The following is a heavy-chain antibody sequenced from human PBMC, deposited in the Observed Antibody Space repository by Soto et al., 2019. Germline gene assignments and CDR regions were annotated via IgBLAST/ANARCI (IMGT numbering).Heavy chain of an antibody. CDR1: GFTFSSYA. D-gene: IGHD2-15*01. CDR2: ISYDGSNK. Sequence: QVQLVESGGGVVQPGRSLRLSCAASGFTFSSYAMHWVRQAPGKGLEWVAVISYDGSNKYYADSVKGRFTISRDNSENTLYLQMNSLRAEDTAVYYCARDTEYCSGGSCYNTMWYWGQGTLVTVSS. CDR3: ARDTEYCSGGSCYNTMWY. J-gene: IGHJ4*02. V-gene: IGHV3-30-3*01.